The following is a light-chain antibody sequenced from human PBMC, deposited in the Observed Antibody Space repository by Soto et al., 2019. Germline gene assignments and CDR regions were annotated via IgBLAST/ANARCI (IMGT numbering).Light chain of an antibody. CDR3: QQRYSPPLT. J-gene: IGKJ4*01. CDR2: AAS. V-gene: IGKV1-39*01. CDR1: QSISSY. Sequence: DIQMTQSPSSLSASVGDRVTITCRASQSISSYLNWYQQKPEKAPKLLIYAASSLQSGVPSRFSGSGSGTDFTLTISSLQPEDFATYYCQQRYSPPLTFGGGTKLEIK.